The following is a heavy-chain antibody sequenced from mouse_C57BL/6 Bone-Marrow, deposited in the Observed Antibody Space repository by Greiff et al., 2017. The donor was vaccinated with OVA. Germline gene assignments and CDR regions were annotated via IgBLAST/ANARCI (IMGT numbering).Heavy chain of an antibody. Sequence: EVHLVESGEGLVKPGGSLKFSCPASGFPFTSYAMSWVRQTPGKRLEWVASISSGGDYNYYADTVKGRFTISRDNARNTLYLKMSSLKSEDTAMYYCTRDPDYYGSSPWFAYWGQGTLVTVSA. V-gene: IGHV5-9-1*02. CDR2: ISSGGDYN. D-gene: IGHD1-1*01. CDR3: TRDPDYYGSSPWFAY. CDR1: GFPFTSYA. J-gene: IGHJ3*01.